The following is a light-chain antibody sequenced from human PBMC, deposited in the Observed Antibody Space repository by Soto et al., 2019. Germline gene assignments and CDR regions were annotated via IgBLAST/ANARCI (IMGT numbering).Light chain of an antibody. CDR3: QQYSGSSLT. V-gene: IGKV1-5*01. CDR1: QTIYGW. CDR2: DAS. Sequence: DIQMTQSPSTLSASVGDRVTITCRASQTIYGWLAWYQQQPGKATNLLIYDASNLETGVPPRFSGSQSGTEFTLTVSSLQPDDFATYYCQQYSGSSLTFGGGTKVDIK. J-gene: IGKJ4*01.